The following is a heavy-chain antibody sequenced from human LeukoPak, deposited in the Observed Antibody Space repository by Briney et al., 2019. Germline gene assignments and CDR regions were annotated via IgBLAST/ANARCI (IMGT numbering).Heavy chain of an antibody. V-gene: IGHV3-23*01. CDR1: GFTFSSYV. D-gene: IGHD3-10*02. J-gene: IGHJ4*02. Sequence: GGSLRLSCAASGFTFSSYVMNWVRQAPGQGLEWVSTISASGRSTYYADSVKGRFTISKDTSKNTLYLQLDTLRAEDTALYYCAKDLFGNDWGKYYFDSWGQGTLVTVSS. CDR2: ISASGRST. CDR3: AKDLFGNDWGKYYFDS.